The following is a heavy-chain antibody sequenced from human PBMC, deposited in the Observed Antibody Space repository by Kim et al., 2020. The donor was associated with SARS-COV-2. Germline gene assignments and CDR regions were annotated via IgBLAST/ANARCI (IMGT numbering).Heavy chain of an antibody. J-gene: IGHJ4*02. CDR1: GFTFSNYY. CDR2: VKEDGAEK. V-gene: IGHV3-7*01. CDR3: AKIMQGDNINFHY. D-gene: IGHD1-1*01. Sequence: GGSLRLSCTVSGFTFSNYYMGWVRQAPGKGLEWVANVKEDGAEKGYVASVKGRFTISRDNAKSSLFLQMNSLRAEDTGVYYCAKIMQGDNINFHYWGQGGLVTVCS.